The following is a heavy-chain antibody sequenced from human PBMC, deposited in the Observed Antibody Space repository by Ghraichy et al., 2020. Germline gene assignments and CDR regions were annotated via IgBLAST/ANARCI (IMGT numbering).Heavy chain of an antibody. CDR3: TTDPQD. V-gene: IGHV3-15*01. Sequence: GGSLRLSCRAFGFTFKDKWMSWVRQAPGKGLEWIARIKSRKDGATIDYSAPVRGRFTISRDDSRDILHLQMSRLRVEDTGMYYCTTDPQDWGQGTPVIVSS. CDR2: IKSRKDGATI. CDR1: GFTFKDKW. J-gene: IGHJ4*02.